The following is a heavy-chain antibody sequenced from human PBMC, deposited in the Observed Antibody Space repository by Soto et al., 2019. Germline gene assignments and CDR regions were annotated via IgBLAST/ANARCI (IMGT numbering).Heavy chain of an antibody. CDR2: ISGSGGST. CDR1: GFTFSSYA. CDR3: AKAPPSTVTAGRYGMDV. Sequence: EVQLLESGGGLVQPGGSLRLSCAASGFTFSSYAMSWVRQAPGKGLEWVSAISGSGGSTYYADSVQGRFTISRDNSKNTLYLQMNSLRAEETAVYYCAKAPPSTVTAGRYGMDVWGRGTTVTVSS. V-gene: IGHV3-23*01. D-gene: IGHD4-4*01. J-gene: IGHJ6*02.